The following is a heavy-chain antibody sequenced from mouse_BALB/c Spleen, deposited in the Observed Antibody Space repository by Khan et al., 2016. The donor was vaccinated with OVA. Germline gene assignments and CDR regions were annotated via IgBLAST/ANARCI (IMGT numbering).Heavy chain of an antibody. Sequence: EVELVESGGGLVQPGGSLKLSCAASGFTFSSYGMSWVRQTPDKRLELVANINSNGGSTYYPDSVKGRFTISRDNAKHTLYLQMSSLKSEDTAMYYCARMARTINWGQGTTLTVSS. CDR2: INSNGGST. CDR1: GFTFSSYG. J-gene: IGHJ2*01. V-gene: IGHV5-6-3*01. CDR3: ARMARTIN.